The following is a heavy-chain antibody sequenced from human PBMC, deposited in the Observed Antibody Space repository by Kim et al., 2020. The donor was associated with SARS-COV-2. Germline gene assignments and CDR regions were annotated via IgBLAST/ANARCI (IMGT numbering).Heavy chain of an antibody. CDR3: AKGNSVRAAAGIFDY. V-gene: IGHV3-30*18. J-gene: IGHJ4*01. D-gene: IGHD6-13*01. CDR1: GFTFSSHG. Sequence: GGSLRLSCAASGFTFSSHGMHWVRRAPGKGLEWVAVISYDGSNKYYADSVKGRFTISRDNSKNTLYLQMNSLRAEDTAVYYCAKGNSVRAAAGIFDYWG. CDR2: ISYDGSNK.